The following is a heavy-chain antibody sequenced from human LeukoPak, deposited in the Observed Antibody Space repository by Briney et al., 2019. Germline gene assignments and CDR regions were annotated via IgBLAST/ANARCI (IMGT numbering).Heavy chain of an antibody. J-gene: IGHJ5*02. CDR3: ARRGSSTSYNWFDP. CDR1: GGSISSYY. CDR2: IYTSGST. V-gene: IGHV4-4*09. Sequence: SETLSLTCTVSGGSISSYYWSWIRQPPGKGLEWIGYIYTSGSTNYHPSLKSRVTISVDTSKNQFSLKLSSVTAADTAVYYCARRGSSTSYNWFDPWGQGTLVAVSS. D-gene: IGHD2-2*01.